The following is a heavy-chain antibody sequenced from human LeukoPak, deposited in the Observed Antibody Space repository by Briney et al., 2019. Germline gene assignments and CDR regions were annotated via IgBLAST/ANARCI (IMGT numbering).Heavy chain of an antibody. V-gene: IGHV3-7*01. J-gene: IGHJ4*02. D-gene: IGHD6-13*01. CDR2: LKQDGSQT. CDR1: GFTFSSYW. Sequence: GGSLRLSCAASGFTFSSYWMSWVRQAPVKGLEWVANLKQDGSQTYYVDSVKGRFTISRDNAKTSLYLQMNSLRAEDTAVYYCARGADYFDYWGQGTLVTVSS. CDR3: ARGADYFDY.